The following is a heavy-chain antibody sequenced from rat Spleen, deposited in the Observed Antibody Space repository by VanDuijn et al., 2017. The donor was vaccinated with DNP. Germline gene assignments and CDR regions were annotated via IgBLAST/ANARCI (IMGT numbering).Heavy chain of an antibody. CDR3: STLNYYASLSGYFDY. D-gene: IGHD1-12*01. J-gene: IGHJ3*01. Sequence: EVRLVESGGGLVQPGRSLKLSCAASGFTFSNYHMAWVRQAPKKGLEWVATIIYDGSRTYYRDSVKGRFTISRDNAKSTLYLQMDSLRSDDTATYYCSTLNYYASLSGYFDYWGQGTLVTVSS. CDR2: IIYDGSRT. V-gene: IGHV5S10*01. CDR1: GFTFSNYH.